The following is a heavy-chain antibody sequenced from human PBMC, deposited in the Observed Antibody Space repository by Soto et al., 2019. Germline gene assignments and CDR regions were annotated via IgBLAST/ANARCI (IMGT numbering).Heavy chain of an antibody. CDR1: GYTFTSYG. Sequence: QVHLVQSGAEVKKPGASVKVSCKASGYTFTSYGITWVRQAPGQGLEWMGWISAHNGNTDYAQKLQGRFIVTRDTSTSRAYMELRSLRSDDTAVYYCARGGYGDYWGQGARVTVSS. J-gene: IGHJ4*02. CDR2: ISAHNGNT. CDR3: ARGGYGDY. V-gene: IGHV1-18*01. D-gene: IGHD1-1*01.